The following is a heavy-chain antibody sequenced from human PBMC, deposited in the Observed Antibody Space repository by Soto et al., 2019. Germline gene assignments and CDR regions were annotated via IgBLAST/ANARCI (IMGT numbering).Heavy chain of an antibody. CDR2: ISYDGSNK. Sequence: PGGSVRLSCAASGVSFSSYGMHWVRQAPGKGLEWVAVISYDGSNKYYADSVKGRFTISRDNSKNTLYLQMNSLRAEDTAVYYCAKVLRGYRDYMDVWGKGTTVTVSS. CDR3: AKVLRGYRDYMDV. CDR1: GVSFSSYG. D-gene: IGHD5-18*01. J-gene: IGHJ6*03. V-gene: IGHV3-30*18.